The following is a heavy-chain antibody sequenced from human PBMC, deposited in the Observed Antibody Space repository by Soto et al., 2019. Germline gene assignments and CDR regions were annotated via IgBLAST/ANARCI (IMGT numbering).Heavy chain of an antibody. D-gene: IGHD6-13*01. Sequence: SETLSFTCTVPGGSISSNYWTWIRQPPGKGLEWIGYVYNSGSTNYNPSLKSRVTISEDTSKSQFSLKVNSMTAADTAVYYCARYRREAVAGYTLDNWGQGILVTVSS. J-gene: IGHJ4*02. V-gene: IGHV4-59*01. CDR1: GGSISSNY. CDR3: ARYRREAVAGYTLDN. CDR2: VYNSGST.